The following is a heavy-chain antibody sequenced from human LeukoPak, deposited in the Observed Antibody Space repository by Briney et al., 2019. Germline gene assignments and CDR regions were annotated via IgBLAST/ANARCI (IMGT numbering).Heavy chain of an antibody. CDR3: AKRGVVIRVILVGFHKEAYYFDS. J-gene: IGHJ4*02. CDR2: ISDSGGST. Sequence: GGSLRLSCAVSGITLSNYGMSWVRQAPGKGLEWVAGISDSGGSTNYADSVKGRFTIARDNPKNTLYLQMNSLRAEDTAVYFCAKRGVVIRVILVGFHKEAYYFDSWGQGALVTVSS. CDR1: GITLSNYG. D-gene: IGHD3-22*01. V-gene: IGHV3-23*01.